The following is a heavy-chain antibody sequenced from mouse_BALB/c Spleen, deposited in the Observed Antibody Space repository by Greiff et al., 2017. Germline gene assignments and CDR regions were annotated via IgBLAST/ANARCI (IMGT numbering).Heavy chain of an antibody. CDR1: GFTFSSYG. V-gene: IGHV5-6*01. D-gene: IGHD4-1*01. CDR3: AREGTGTFDY. Sequence: EVKLMESGGDLVKPGGSLKLSCAASGFTFSSYGMSWVRQTPDKRLEWVATISSGGSYTYYPDSVKGRFTISRDYAKNTLYLQMSSLKSEDTAMYYCAREGTGTFDYWGQGTTLTVSS. CDR2: ISSGGSYT. J-gene: IGHJ2*01.